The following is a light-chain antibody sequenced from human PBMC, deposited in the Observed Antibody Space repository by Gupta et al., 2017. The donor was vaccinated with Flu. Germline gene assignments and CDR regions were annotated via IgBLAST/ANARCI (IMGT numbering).Light chain of an antibody. CDR2: RNN. J-gene: IGLJ3*02. V-gene: IGLV1-47*01. Sequence: QSVLPQPPSASGTPGQRATISSSGSSSNIGSNYVYWYQQLPGTAPKLLIYRNNQRPSGVPDRFSGSKSGTSASLAISGLRSEDEADYYCAAWDDSLSGPVFGGGTKLTVL. CDR3: AAWDDSLSGPV. CDR1: SSNIGSNY.